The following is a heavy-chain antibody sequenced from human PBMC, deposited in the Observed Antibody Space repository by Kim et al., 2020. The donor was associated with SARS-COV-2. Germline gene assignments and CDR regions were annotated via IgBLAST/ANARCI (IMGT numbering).Heavy chain of an antibody. CDR2: IRSKAYGGTT. V-gene: IGHV3-49*04. J-gene: IGHJ4*02. D-gene: IGHD4-17*01. CDR1: GFTFGDYA. CDR3: TRVKGLRLYFDY. Sequence: GGSLRLSCTASGFTFGDYAMSWVRQAPGKGLEWVGFIRSKAYGGTTEYAASVKGRFTISRDDSKSIAYLQMNSLKTEDTAVYYCTRVKGLRLYFDYWGQGTLVTVSS.